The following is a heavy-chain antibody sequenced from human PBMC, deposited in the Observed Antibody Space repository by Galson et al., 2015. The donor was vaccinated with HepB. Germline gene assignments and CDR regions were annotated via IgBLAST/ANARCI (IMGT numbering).Heavy chain of an antibody. CDR2: ISSSSSTI. CDR3: ARDHRGGYDFWSGWDP. CDR1: GFTFSSYS. V-gene: IGHV3-48*02. Sequence: SLRLSCAASGFTFSSYSMNWVRQAPGKGPEWVSYISSSSSTIYYADSVKGRFTISRDNAKNSLYLQMNSLRDEDTAVYYCARDHRGGYDFWSGWDPWGQGTLVTVSS. J-gene: IGHJ5*02. D-gene: IGHD3-3*01.